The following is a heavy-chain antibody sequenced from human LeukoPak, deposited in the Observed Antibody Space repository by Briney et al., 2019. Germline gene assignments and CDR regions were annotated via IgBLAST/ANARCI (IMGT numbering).Heavy chain of an antibody. V-gene: IGHV3-74*01. CDR3: ARRSAVAGTLDY. CDR1: GFTFDDYA. CDR2: IKSDGSST. D-gene: IGHD6-19*01. J-gene: IGHJ4*02. Sequence: GGSLRLSCAASGFTFDDYAMSWVRQAPGKGLVWVSRIKSDGSSTSYADSVKGRFTISRDNAKNTLYLQMNSLRAEDTAVYYCARRSAVAGTLDYWGQGTPVTVSS.